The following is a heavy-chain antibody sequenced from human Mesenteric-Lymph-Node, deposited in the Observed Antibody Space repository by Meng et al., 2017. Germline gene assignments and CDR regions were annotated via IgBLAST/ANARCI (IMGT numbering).Heavy chain of an antibody. CDR3: ASKLRIDY. CDR2: IKQDGSEK. D-gene: IGHD4-17*01. Sequence: GESLKISCAASGFTFSSYWMSWDRQAQGKGREWVANIKQDGSEKYYVDSVKGRFAISRDNAKNSLYLQMNSLRAEDKDVYYCASKLRIDYWGQGTLVTVSS. CDR1: GFTFSSYW. J-gene: IGHJ4*02. V-gene: IGHV3-7*01.